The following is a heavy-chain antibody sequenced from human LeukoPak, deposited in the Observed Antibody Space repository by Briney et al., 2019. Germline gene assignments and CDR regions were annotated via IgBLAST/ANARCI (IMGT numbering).Heavy chain of an antibody. J-gene: IGHJ5*02. CDR3: ATDHSMANTAWWFDP. D-gene: IGHD5-24*01. CDR1: GYTFTGYY. V-gene: IGHV1-2*02. CDR2: INPNSGGT. Sequence: ASVKVSCKASGYTFTGYYMHWVRQAPGQGLEWMGWINPNSGGTNYAQKLQGRVTMTTDTSTSTAYMELSSLRSEDTAFYYCATDHSMANTAWWFDPWGQGTLVTVSS.